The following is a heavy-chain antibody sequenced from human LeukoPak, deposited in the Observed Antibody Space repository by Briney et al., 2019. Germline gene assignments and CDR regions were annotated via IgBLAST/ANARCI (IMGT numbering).Heavy chain of an antibody. CDR2: INHSGST. J-gene: IGHJ5*02. D-gene: IGHD2-2*01. CDR3: ARLQYCSGTSCYWFDP. CDR1: GGSFSGYY. V-gene: IGHV4-34*01. Sequence: SETLSLTCAVYGGSFSGYYWSWIRQPPGKGLEWIWEINHSGSTNYNPSLKSRVTISVDTSKNQFSLRLSSVTAADTAVYYCARLQYCSGTSCYWFDPWGQGTLVTVSS.